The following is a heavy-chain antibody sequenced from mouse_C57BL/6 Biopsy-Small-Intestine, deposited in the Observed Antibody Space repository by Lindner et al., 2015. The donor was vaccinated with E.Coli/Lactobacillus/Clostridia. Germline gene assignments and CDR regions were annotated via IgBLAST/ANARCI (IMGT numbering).Heavy chain of an antibody. Sequence: SVKVSCKASGGTFSSCAISWVRQAPGQGLEWMGGIIPIFGTANYAQKFQGRVTITADKSTSTAYMELSSLRSEDTAVYYCARGRRGSGSYYYYGMDVWGQGTTVTVSS. J-gene: IGHJ1*01. CDR1: GGTFSSCA. CDR2: IIPIFGTA. CDR3: ARGRRGSGSYYYYGMDV. V-gene: IGHV1-81*01. D-gene: IGHD1-1*01.